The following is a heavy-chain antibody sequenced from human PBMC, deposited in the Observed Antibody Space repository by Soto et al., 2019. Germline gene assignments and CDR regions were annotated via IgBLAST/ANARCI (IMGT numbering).Heavy chain of an antibody. CDR2: INPNNGDT. D-gene: IGHD5-12*01. CDR1: GYTFTGYY. V-gene: IGHV1-2*02. CDR3: ARHSGYDYVFDY. Sequence: ASVKVSCKASGYTFTGYYIHWVRQAPGQGLEWMGWINPNNGDTNYAQKFQGRVSMTRDTSTSTAYMELSSLRFDDTAVYYCARHSGYDYVFDYWGQGTLVTVSS. J-gene: IGHJ4*02.